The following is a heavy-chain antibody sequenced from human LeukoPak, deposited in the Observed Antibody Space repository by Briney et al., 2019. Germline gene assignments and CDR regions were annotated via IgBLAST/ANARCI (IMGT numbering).Heavy chain of an antibody. CDR1: GYTFTSYG. CDR2: ISAYNGNT. CDR3: ARTTYSSGWLGYNWFDP. V-gene: IGHV1-18*01. Sequence: ASVKVSCKASGYTFTSYGISWVRQAPGQGLEWMGWISAYNGNTNYAQKLQGRVTMTTDTSTSTAYMELRSLRSDDTAVYYCARTTYSSGWLGYNWFDPWGQGTLVTVSS. D-gene: IGHD6-19*01. J-gene: IGHJ5*02.